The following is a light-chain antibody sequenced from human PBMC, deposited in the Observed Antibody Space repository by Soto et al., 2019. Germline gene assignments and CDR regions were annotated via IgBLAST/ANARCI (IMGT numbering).Light chain of an antibody. Sequence: QSALTQPASVSGSPGQSITISCTGTSSDVGSYKFVSWYQQHPGKAPKLMIYEGSKRPSGVSNRFSGSKSDNTASLTISGLQAEDEADYYCCSYAGDSAWVFGGGTKVTVL. J-gene: IGLJ3*02. CDR3: CSYAGDSAWV. V-gene: IGLV2-23*01. CDR1: SSDVGSYKF. CDR2: EGS.